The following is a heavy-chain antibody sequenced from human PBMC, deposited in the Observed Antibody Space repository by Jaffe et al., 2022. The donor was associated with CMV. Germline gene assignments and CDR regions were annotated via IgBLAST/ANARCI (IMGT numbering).Heavy chain of an antibody. CDR3: AGGSGWGY. CDR2: IKQDGSEK. Sequence: EVQLVESGGALVQPGGSLRLSCAASGFTFSSSWMTWVRQAPGKGLEWVANIKQDGSEKYYVDSVKGRFTISRDNAKNSLYLQMNSLRAEDTAVYYCAGGSGWGYWGQGTLVTVSS. D-gene: IGHD3-22*01. J-gene: IGHJ4*02. V-gene: IGHV3-7*04. CDR1: GFTFSSSW.